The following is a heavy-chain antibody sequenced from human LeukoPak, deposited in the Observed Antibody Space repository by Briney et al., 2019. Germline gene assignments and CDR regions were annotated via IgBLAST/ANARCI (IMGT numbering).Heavy chain of an antibody. V-gene: IGHV1-69*13. J-gene: IGHJ3*02. CDR1: GGTFSGYA. CDR3: ARAANLLGYCSGGSCYLDAFDI. D-gene: IGHD2-15*01. Sequence: ASVKVSCKASGGTFSGYAISWVRQAPGQGLEWMGGIIPIFGTANYAQKFQGRVTITADESTSTAYMELSSLRSEDTAVYYCARAANLLGYCSGGSCYLDAFDIWGQGTMVTVSS. CDR2: IIPIFGTA.